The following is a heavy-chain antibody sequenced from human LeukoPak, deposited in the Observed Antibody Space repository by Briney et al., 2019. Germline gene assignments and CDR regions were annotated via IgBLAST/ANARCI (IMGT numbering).Heavy chain of an antibody. J-gene: IGHJ4*02. V-gene: IGHV3-7*03. D-gene: IGHD3-10*01. CDR3: ARGVDYLGLRGGLDY. CDR2: IKEDGSQK. Sequence: PGGSLRLSCAASGFTFSTYWMSWVRQAPGKGLEWLAIIKEDGSQKYYVDSVKGRFTISRDNAKNSLYLQMNTLRAEDTAVYYCARGVDYLGLRGGLDYWGQGTLVTASS. CDR1: GFTFSTYW.